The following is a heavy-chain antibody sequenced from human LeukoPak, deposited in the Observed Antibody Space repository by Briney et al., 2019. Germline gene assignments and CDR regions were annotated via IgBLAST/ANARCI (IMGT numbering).Heavy chain of an antibody. Sequence: SETLSLTCTVSGGSISSSSYYWGCIRQPPGKGLEWIGSIYYSGSTYYNPSLKSRVTISVDTSKNQFSLKLSSVTAADKAVYYCARRYYDFWSGYIDYWGQGTLVTVSS. V-gene: IGHV4-39*01. D-gene: IGHD3-3*01. J-gene: IGHJ4*02. CDR1: GGSISSSSYY. CDR2: IYYSGST. CDR3: ARRYYDFWSGYIDY.